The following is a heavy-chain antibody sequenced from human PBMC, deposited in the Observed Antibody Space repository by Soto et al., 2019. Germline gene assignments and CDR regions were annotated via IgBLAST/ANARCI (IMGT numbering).Heavy chain of an antibody. Sequence: QVQVVQSGAEVKKPGSSVKVSCKASGGSFSNYGISWVRQAPGQGLEWMGGIIPVFGTPHYAQKFQDRVTIPAADSTSTVYMELSSLTSEDTAVYYCARGDATKIIVTTYYGLDVWGQGTTVTVSS. D-gene: IGHD3-22*01. J-gene: IGHJ6*02. CDR3: ARGDATKIIVTTYYGLDV. CDR2: IIPVFGTP. CDR1: GGSFSNYG. V-gene: IGHV1-69*12.